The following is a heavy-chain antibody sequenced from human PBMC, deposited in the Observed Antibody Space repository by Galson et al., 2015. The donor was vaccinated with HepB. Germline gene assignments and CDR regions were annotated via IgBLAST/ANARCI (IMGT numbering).Heavy chain of an antibody. CDR1: GFTFSTYT. J-gene: IGHJ6*03. CDR2: ISSSSSYI. V-gene: IGHV3-21*01. CDR3: ARALYDFWSGYSTPDYYMDA. Sequence: SLRLSCAASGFTFSTYTMNWVRQAPGKGLEWVSSISSSSSYIYYADSVKGRFTISRDNAKNSLSLQMNSLRAEDTAVYYCARALYDFWSGYSTPDYYMDAWGKGTTVTVSS. D-gene: IGHD3-3*01.